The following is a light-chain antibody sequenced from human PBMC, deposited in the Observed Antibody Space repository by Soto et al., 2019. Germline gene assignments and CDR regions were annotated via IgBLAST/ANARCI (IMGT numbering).Light chain of an antibody. Sequence: EIVLTQSPGTLSLSPGERSTRSCRASQSVSSNFLAWYQQKPGQAPRLLIYGASSRATGIPDRFSGSGSGTDFTLTISRLEPEDFAVYYCQQYGSSRPWTFGQGTKVDIK. CDR2: GAS. CDR3: QQYGSSRPWT. CDR1: QSVSSNF. J-gene: IGKJ1*01. V-gene: IGKV3-20*01.